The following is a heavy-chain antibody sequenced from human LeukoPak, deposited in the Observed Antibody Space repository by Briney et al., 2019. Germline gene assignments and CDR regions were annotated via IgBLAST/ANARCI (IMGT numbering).Heavy chain of an antibody. CDR2: ISSSGSTI. D-gene: IGHD5-24*01. CDR1: GFTFSDYY. CDR3: ARDSKRWLQSAFDI. V-gene: IGHV3-11*01. Sequence: GGSLRLSCAASGFTFSDYYMSWIRQAPRKGLEWVSYISSSGSTIYYADSVKGRFTISRDNAKNSLYLQMNSLRAEDTAVYYCARDSKRWLQSAFDIWGQGTMVTVSS. J-gene: IGHJ3*02.